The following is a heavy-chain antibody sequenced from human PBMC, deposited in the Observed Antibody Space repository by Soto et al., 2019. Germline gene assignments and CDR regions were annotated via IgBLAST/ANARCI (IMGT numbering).Heavy chain of an antibody. J-gene: IGHJ6*03. CDR2: INHSGST. V-gene: IGHV4-34*01. D-gene: IGHD2-2*01. Sequence: SETLSLTFAVYGGSFSGYYWSWIRQPPGKGLEWIGEINHSGSTNYNPSLKSRVTISVDTSKNQFSLKLSSVTAADTAVYYCARDAYCSSTSCPGNYYMDVWGKGTTVTVSS. CDR3: ARDAYCSSTSCPGNYYMDV. CDR1: GGSFSGYY.